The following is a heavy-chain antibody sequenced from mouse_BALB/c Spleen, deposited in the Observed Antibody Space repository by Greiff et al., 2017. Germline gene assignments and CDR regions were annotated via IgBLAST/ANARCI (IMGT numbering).Heavy chain of an antibody. V-gene: IGHV14-3*02. J-gene: IGHJ4*01. Sequence: EVMLVESGAELVKPGASVKLSCTASGFNIKDTYMHWVKQRPEQGLEWIGRIDPANGNTKYDPKFQGKATITADTSSNTAYLQLSSLTSEDTAVYYCARSRAMDDWGQGTSVTVSS. CDR3: ARSRAMDD. CDR2: IDPANGNT. CDR1: GFNIKDTY.